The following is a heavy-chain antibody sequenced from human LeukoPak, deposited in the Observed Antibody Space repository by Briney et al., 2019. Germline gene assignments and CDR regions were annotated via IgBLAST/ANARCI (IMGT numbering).Heavy chain of an antibody. CDR3: ARDMSPENSQIDY. CDR2: INPNSGGT. CDR1: GYTFTGYY. Sequence: ASVKVSCKASGYTFTGYYMHWVRQAPGQGLEWMGRINPNSGGTNYARKFQGRVTMTRDTPISTAYMELSRLRSDDTAVYYCARDMSPENSQIDYWGQGTLVTVSS. J-gene: IGHJ4*02. D-gene: IGHD3-10*02. V-gene: IGHV1-2*06.